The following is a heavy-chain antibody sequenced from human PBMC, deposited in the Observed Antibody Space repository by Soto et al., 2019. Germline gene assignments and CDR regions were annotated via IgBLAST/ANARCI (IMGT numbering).Heavy chain of an antibody. CDR1: GFTFGDYA. J-gene: IGHJ4*02. D-gene: IGHD2-2*01. Sequence: GGSLRLSCTASGFTFGDYAMSWFRQAPGKGLEWVGFIRSKAYGGTTEYAASVKGRFTISRDDSKSIAYLQMNSLKTEDTAVYYCTREGVTPILGYCSSTSCYGRGFDYWGQGT. CDR3: TREGVTPILGYCSSTSCYGRGFDY. CDR2: IRSKAYGGTT. V-gene: IGHV3-49*03.